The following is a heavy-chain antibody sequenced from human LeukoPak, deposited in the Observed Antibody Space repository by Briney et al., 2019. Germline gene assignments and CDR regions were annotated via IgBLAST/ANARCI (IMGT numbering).Heavy chain of an antibody. CDR2: IYNSGST. D-gene: IGHD3-22*01. CDR3: ARFGYYDSSGYYLDY. CDR1: GGSISSGGYY. V-gene: IGHV4-31*03. J-gene: IGHJ4*02. Sequence: TLPLTCTVSGGSISSGGYYWSWIRQHPGKGLEWIGYIYNSGSTYYNPSLKSRVTISVDTSKNQFSLKLRSVTAADTAVYYCARFGYYDSSGYYLDYWGQGTLVTVSS.